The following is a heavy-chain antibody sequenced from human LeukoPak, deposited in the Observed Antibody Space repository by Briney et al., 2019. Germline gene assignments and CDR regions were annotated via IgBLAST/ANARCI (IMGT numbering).Heavy chain of an antibody. CDR1: GFSFSSYC. Sequence: GGSLRLSCAASGFSFSSYCMNWVRQAPGKGLEWVSVIYTGGSTYYADSVKGRFTVSRDNSKNTLYLQMNSLRAEDTAVYYCAGVFDSSGYYWDYYDYWGQGTLVTVSS. CDR2: IYTGGST. CDR3: AGVFDSSGYYWDYYDY. V-gene: IGHV3-66*02. D-gene: IGHD3-22*01. J-gene: IGHJ4*02.